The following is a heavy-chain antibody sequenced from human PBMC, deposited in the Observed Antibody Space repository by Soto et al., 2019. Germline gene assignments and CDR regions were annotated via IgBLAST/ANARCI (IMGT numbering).Heavy chain of an antibody. J-gene: IGHJ6*02. CDR1: GFTVSSNY. Sequence: PGGSLRLSCAASGFTVSSNYMSWVRQAPGKGLEWVSVIYSGGSTYYADSVKGRFTISRDNSKNTLYLQMNSLRAEDTAVYYCARGLYSSSLSYYYYYGMDVWGQGTTVTVSS. D-gene: IGHD6-6*01. CDR2: IYSGGST. CDR3: ARGLYSSSLSYYYYYGMDV. V-gene: IGHV3-53*01.